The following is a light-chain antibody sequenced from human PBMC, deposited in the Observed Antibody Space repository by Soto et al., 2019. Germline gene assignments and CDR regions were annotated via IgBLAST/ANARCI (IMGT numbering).Light chain of an antibody. CDR3: LQSLRFPLT. V-gene: IGKV2D-29*01. CDR1: QTLLHSNGKSY. CDR2: EVS. J-gene: IGKJ4*01. Sequence: EIVMTQTPLSLSVTPGQSASISCRSSQTLLHSNGKSYLYWYLQKAGQAPQLLIYEVSKRFSGVPDRCSGSGAGTDFTLKISRGEAEDVGVYYCLQSLRFPLTFGGGTKVEIK.